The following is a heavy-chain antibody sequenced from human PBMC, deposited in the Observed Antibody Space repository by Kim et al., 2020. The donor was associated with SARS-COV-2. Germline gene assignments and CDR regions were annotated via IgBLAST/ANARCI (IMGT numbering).Heavy chain of an antibody. CDR3: ARHGVTMVRGTYYYGMDV. CDR1: GGSISSSSYY. Sequence: SETLSLTCTVSGGSISSSSYYWGWIRQPPGKGLEWIGSIYYSGSTYYNPSLKSRVTISVDTSKNQFSLKLSSVTAADTAVYYCARHGVTMVRGTYYYGMDVWGQGTTVTVSS. D-gene: IGHD3-10*01. J-gene: IGHJ6*02. V-gene: IGHV4-39*01. CDR2: IYYSGST.